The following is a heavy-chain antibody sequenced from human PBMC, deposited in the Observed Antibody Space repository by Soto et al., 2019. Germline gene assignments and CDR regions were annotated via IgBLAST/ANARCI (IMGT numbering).Heavy chain of an antibody. CDR3: ARRSYSRSWHAADY. CDR2: INAGTGHT. CDR1: GYTFTNYT. D-gene: IGHD6-13*01. J-gene: IGHJ4*02. V-gene: IGHV1-3*01. Sequence: QVQLVQSGAEVKKPGASVKLSCKASGYTFTNYTIHWVRQAPGQRLEWMGWINAGTGHTRFSEKLQGRVSLTRDTSASTAYLDLTSLRFEDTGVYYCARRSYSRSWHAADYWGQGTLVTVSS.